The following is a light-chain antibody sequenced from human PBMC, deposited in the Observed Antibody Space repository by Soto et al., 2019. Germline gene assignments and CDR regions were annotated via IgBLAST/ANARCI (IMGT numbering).Light chain of an antibody. CDR2: GAS. V-gene: IGKV3-20*01. J-gene: IGKJ3*01. CDR1: QSVSNN. Sequence: EIVLTQSPATLSVSPGERAALSCRASQSVSNNLAWYQQKPGQPPRLLIYGASSRATGIPDRFSGSGSGTDFTLTISRLEPEDFAVYYCQQYGTSPGLFTFGPGTKVDNK. CDR3: QQYGTSPGLFT.